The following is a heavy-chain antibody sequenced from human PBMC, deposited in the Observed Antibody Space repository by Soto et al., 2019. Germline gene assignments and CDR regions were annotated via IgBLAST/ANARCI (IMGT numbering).Heavy chain of an antibody. CDR1: GFTFSSYA. J-gene: IGHJ4*02. Sequence: QVQLVESGGGVVQPGRSLRLSCAASGFTFSSYAMHWVRQAPGKGLEWVAVISYDGSNKYYADSVKGRFTISRDNSKNTLYLQMNSLRAGDSVVSSCARDVIYAGLDYWGQGTLVTVSS. V-gene: IGHV3-30-3*01. CDR3: ARDVIYAGLDY. CDR2: ISYDGSNK. D-gene: IGHD2-2*01.